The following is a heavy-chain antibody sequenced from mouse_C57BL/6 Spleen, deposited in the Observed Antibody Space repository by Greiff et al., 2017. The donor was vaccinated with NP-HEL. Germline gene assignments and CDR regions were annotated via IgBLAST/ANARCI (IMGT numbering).Heavy chain of an antibody. Sequence: QVQLKQSGAELVKPGASVKISCKASGYAFSSYWMNWVKQRPGKGLEWIGQIYPGDGDTNYNGKFKGKATLTAGKSSSTAYMQLSSLTSEDSAVYFCASPYYDYLWFAYWGQGTLVTVSA. V-gene: IGHV1-80*01. D-gene: IGHD2-4*01. J-gene: IGHJ3*01. CDR1: GYAFSSYW. CDR2: IYPGDGDT. CDR3: ASPYYDYLWFAY.